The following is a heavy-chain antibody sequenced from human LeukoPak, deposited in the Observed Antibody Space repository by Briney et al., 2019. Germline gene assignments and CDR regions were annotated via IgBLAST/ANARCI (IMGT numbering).Heavy chain of an antibody. V-gene: IGHV4-59*08. CDR3: ARRGLMDYALNY. Sequence: SETLSLTCTVSGGSISSYYWSWIRQPPGKGLEWIGYIYYSGSTNYNPSLKSRVTISVDTSKNQFSLKLSSVIAADTAVYYCARRGLMDYALNYWGQGTLVTVSS. J-gene: IGHJ4*02. CDR1: GGSISSYY. D-gene: IGHD4-17*01. CDR2: IYYSGST.